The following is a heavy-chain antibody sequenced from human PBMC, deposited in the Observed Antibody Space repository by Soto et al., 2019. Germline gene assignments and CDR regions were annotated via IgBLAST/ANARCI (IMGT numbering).Heavy chain of an antibody. V-gene: IGHV4-59*01. J-gene: IGHJ5*02. CDR2: IYYSGST. D-gene: IGHD5-12*01. CDR1: GGSISSYY. CDR3: AREANIVATILARQKPFDP. Sequence: SETLSLTCSVSGGSISSYYWSWIRQPPGKGLEWIGYIYYSGSTNYNPSLKSRVTISVDTSKNQFSLKLSSVTAADTAVYYCAREANIVATILARQKPFDPWGQGTLVTVS.